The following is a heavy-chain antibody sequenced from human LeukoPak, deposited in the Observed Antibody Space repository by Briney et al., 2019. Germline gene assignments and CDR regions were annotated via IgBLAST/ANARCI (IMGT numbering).Heavy chain of an antibody. Sequence: GASVKVSCKASGYSFTSSGISWVRQAPGQGLEWLGWVSAYNGNTNYAQKFQVSVTMTTDTSTSTAYMELRSLRSDDTAVYYCARVDRRAPPILPINGENNWFDPWGQGTLVTVSS. D-gene: IGHD2-8*01. CDR2: VSAYNGNT. CDR1: GYSFTSSG. CDR3: ARVDRRAPPILPINGENNWFDP. J-gene: IGHJ5*02. V-gene: IGHV1-18*01.